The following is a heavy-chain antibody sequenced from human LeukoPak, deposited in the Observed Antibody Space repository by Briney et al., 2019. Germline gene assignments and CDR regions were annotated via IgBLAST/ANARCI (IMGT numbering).Heavy chain of an antibody. J-gene: IGHJ4*02. CDR1: GFTFRNYA. CDR3: ARDRDSSGWYLGGDY. CDR2: ISYDGSNK. D-gene: IGHD6-19*01. V-gene: IGHV3-30-3*01. Sequence: GRSLRLSCAASGFTFRNYAMHWVRQAPGKGLEWVAVISYDGSNKYYADSVKGRFTISRDNSKSTLYLQINSLRVEDTAVYYCARDRDSSGWYLGGDYWGQGTLVTVSS.